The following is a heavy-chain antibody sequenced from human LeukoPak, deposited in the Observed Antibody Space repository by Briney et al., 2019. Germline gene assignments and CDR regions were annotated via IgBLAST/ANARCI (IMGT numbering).Heavy chain of an antibody. CDR1: GFTFSSYA. CDR2: ISSNGGST. CDR3: ERGRERWLQGLFDY. J-gene: IGHJ4*02. Sequence: GGSLRLSCAASGFTFSSYAMHWVRQAPGKGLEYVSAISSNGGSTYYANSVKGRFTISRDNSKNTLYLQMGSLRAEDMAVCYCERGRERWLQGLFDYWGQGTLVTVSS. D-gene: IGHD5-24*01. V-gene: IGHV3-64*01.